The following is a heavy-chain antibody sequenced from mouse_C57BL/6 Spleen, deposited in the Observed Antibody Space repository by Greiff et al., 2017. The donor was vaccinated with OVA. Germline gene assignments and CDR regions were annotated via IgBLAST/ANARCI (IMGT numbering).Heavy chain of an antibody. CDR2: IDPSDSET. J-gene: IGHJ1*03. D-gene: IGHD2-12*01. CDR3: ARTSYPWYFDV. V-gene: IGHV1-52*01. CDR1: GYTFTSYW. Sequence: VQLQQSGAELVRPGSSVKLSCKASGYTFTSYWMHWVKQRPIQGLEWIGNIDPSDSETHYNQKFKDKATLTVDKSSSTAYMQLSSLTSEDSAVYYCARTSYPWYFDVWGTGTTVTVSS.